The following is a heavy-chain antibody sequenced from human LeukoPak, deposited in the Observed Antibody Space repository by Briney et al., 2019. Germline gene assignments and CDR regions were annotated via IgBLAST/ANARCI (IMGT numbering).Heavy chain of an antibody. CDR2: INHSGST. CDR1: GGSFSGYY. V-gene: IGHV4-34*01. J-gene: IGHJ4*02. CDR3: ARDGQFDY. Sequence: RPSETLSLTCAVYGGSFSGYYWSWIRQPPGKGLEWIGEINHSGSTNYNPSLKSRVTISVDTSKNQFSLKLSSVTAADTAVYYCARDGQFDYWGQGTLVTVSS.